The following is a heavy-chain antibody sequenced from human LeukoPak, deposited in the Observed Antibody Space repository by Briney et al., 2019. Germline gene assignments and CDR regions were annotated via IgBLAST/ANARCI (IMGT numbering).Heavy chain of an antibody. CDR1: GGSFSGYY. V-gene: IGHV4-34*01. CDR2: IYHSGST. J-gene: IGHJ4*02. D-gene: IGHD3-9*01. Sequence: SETPSLTCAVYGGSFSGYYWSWIRQPPGKGLEWIGSIYHSGSTYYNPSLKSRVTISVDTSKNQFSLKLSSVTAADTAVYYCATTPPRYDILTGSSFDYWGQGTLVTVSS. CDR3: ATTPPRYDILTGSSFDY.